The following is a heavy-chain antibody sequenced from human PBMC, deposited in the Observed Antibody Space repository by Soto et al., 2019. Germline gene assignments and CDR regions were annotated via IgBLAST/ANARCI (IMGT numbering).Heavy chain of an antibody. CDR2: IIPIFGTA. Sequence: ASVKVSCKASGGTFSTHAISWVRQAPGQGLEWMGGIIPIFGTAKYAQKFQGRVTITADESTSTAYMELSSLRSEDTAVYYCAREIFGVIISGGRDAFDIWGQGTMVTVSS. V-gene: IGHV1-69*13. CDR1: GGTFSTHA. J-gene: IGHJ3*02. D-gene: IGHD3-3*01. CDR3: AREIFGVIISGGRDAFDI.